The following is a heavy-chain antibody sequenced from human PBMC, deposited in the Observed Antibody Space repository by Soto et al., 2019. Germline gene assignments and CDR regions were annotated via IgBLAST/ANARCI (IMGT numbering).Heavy chain of an antibody. CDR1: GGSISSYY. CDR3: ARPRRYCSSTSCYYYFDY. Sequence: SETLSLTCTVSGGSISSYYWSWIRQPPGKGLEWIGYIYYSGSTNYNPSLKSRVTISVDTSKNQFSLKLSSVTAADTAVYYCARPRRYCSSTSCYYYFDYWGQGTLVTVSS. V-gene: IGHV4-59*08. CDR2: IYYSGST. D-gene: IGHD2-2*01. J-gene: IGHJ4*02.